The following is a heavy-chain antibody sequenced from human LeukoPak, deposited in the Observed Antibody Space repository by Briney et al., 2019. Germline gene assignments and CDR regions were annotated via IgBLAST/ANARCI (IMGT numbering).Heavy chain of an antibody. CDR2: IKQDGSEK. J-gene: IGHJ4*02. Sequence: GGSLRLSCAASGFTFSSYWMSWVRQAPGKGLEWVANIKQDGSEKYYVDSLKGRFTISRDNAKYSLYLQINRLRAEDTAVYYCARASEDSRGHYQGFDSWGQGTLVTVSS. CDR1: GFTFSSYW. V-gene: IGHV3-7*01. CDR3: ARASEDSRGHYQGFDS. D-gene: IGHD3-22*01.